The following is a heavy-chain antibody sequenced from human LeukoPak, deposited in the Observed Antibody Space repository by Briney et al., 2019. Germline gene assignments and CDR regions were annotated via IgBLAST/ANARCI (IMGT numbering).Heavy chain of an antibody. Sequence: GGSLRLSCAASEFTFSSCEMNWVRQAPGKGLEWVSYISSSGSTIYYANSVKGRFTISRDNAKSSLYLQMNSLRVEDTAVYYCARGPHPYTSGWYHFDYWGQGTLVTVSS. V-gene: IGHV3-48*03. CDR2: ISSSGSTI. D-gene: IGHD6-19*01. J-gene: IGHJ4*02. CDR1: EFTFSSCE. CDR3: ARGPHPYTSGWYHFDY.